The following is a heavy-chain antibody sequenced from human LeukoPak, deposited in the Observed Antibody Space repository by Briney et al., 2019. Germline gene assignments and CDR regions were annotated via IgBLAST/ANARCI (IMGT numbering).Heavy chain of an antibody. J-gene: IGHJ4*02. V-gene: IGHV1-2*02. CDR3: ASALNSRSSSC. Sequence: GASVKVSCKASGYRFTDYYMHWVRQAPGQGLGWMGWFNPESGGTNYAQKFQGRVTMTTDTTISTAYMELTRLRSDDTAVYYCASALNSRSSSCWGQGTRVTVSS. CDR2: FNPESGGT. CDR1: GYRFTDYY. D-gene: IGHD6-13*01.